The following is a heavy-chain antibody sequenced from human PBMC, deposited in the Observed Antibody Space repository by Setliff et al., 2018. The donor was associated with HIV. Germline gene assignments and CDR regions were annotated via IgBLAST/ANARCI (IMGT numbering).Heavy chain of an antibody. CDR3: AREPTAYNGYNWDYYGMDL. Sequence: SETLSLTCTVSGGSISSGSYYWGWVRQPAGKGLEWIGYIYYSGSTYYSPSLKSRVTISEDTSKNQFSLKMRSVTAADTAVYYCAREPTAYNGYNWDYYGMDLWGQGTTVTVSS. D-gene: IGHD5-12*01. J-gene: IGHJ6*02. CDR1: GGSISSGSYY. V-gene: IGHV4-31*03. CDR2: IYYSGST.